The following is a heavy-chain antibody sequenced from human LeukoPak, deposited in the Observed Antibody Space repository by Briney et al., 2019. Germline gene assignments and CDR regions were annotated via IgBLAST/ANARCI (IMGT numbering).Heavy chain of an antibody. Sequence: PSQTLSLTCTVSGGSISSGGYYWSWIRQPPGKGLEWIGYIYHSGSTYYNPSLKSRVTISVDRSKNQFSLKLSSVTAADTAVYYCARDRSTSNYYYYYYMDVWGKGTTVTVSS. J-gene: IGHJ6*03. CDR1: GGSISSGGYY. CDR2: IYHSGST. CDR3: ARDRSTSNYYYYYYMDV. V-gene: IGHV4-30-2*01.